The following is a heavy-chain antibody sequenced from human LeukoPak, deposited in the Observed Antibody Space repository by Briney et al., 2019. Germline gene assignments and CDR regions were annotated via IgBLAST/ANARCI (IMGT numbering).Heavy chain of an antibody. Sequence: PGGSLRLSCAASGFTFSSYSMNWVRQAPGKGLEWVSSISSSSSYIYYADSVKGRFTISRDNAKNSLYLQMNSLRAEDTAVYYCARGYGSVGATTYFDYWGQGTLVTVSS. V-gene: IGHV3-21*01. J-gene: IGHJ4*02. CDR3: ARGYGSVGATTYFDY. CDR2: ISSSSSYI. CDR1: GFTFSSYS. D-gene: IGHD1-26*01.